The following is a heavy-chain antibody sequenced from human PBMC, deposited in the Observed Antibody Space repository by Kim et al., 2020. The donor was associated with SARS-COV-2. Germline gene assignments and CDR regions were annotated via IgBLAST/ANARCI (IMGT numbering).Heavy chain of an antibody. V-gene: IGHV1-2*02. D-gene: IGHD5-12*01. J-gene: IGHJ4*02. Sequence: YSQKFQGRVTMTRDTSISTAYMELSRLRSDDTAVYYCARGWYSGYDFDYWGQGTLVTVSS. CDR3: ARGWYSGYDFDY.